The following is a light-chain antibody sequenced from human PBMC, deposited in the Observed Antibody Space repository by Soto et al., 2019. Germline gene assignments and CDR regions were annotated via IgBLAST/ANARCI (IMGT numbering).Light chain of an antibody. J-gene: IGKJ1*01. V-gene: IGKV3-20*01. CDR3: QQYGSTPRT. CDR1: QXLXXY. Sequence: EIVXXXSPGTXXLSPGEGATXXXXASQXLXXYLAWYQHKPGQAPRLLIYGASSRATGIPDRFSGSGSGTDFTLTISRLEPEDFAVYYCQQYGSTPRTFGQGTKVEMK. CDR2: GAS.